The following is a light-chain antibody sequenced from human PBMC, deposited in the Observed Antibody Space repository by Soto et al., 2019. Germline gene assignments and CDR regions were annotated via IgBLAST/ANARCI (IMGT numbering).Light chain of an antibody. V-gene: IGKV1D-12*01. CDR2: TTS. CDR1: QDINNW. J-gene: IGKJ4*01. CDR3: QHAYSFPLT. Sequence: DIQVTQSPSSVTASVGDRVTITCRASQDINNWLAWYQQKPGKAPKLLIYTTSNLQSGVPSRFSGSGSGTDFTLTISSLQPEDFATYYCQHAYSFPLTFGGGTKVEIK.